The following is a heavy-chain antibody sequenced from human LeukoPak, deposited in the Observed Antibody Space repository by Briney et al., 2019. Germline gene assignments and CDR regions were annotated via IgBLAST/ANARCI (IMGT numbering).Heavy chain of an antibody. CDR2: MNPNSGNT. CDR1: GYTFTSYD. Sequence: ASVKVSCKASGYTFTSYDINWVRQATGQGLEWMGWMNPNSGNTGYAQKFQGRVTMTRNTSISTAYMELSSLRSEDTAVYYCARADKKVLRFLEFVSPHNWFDPWGQGTLVTVSS. J-gene: IGHJ5*02. V-gene: IGHV1-8*01. CDR3: ARADKKVLRFLEFVSPHNWFDP. D-gene: IGHD3-3*01.